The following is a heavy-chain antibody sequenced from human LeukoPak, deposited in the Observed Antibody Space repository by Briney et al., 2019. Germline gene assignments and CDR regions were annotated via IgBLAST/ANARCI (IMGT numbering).Heavy chain of an antibody. Sequence: KTSGTLSLTCAVSGASIISTNWWSWVRQPPGKGLEWIGEIHHSGSTNYNPSLKSRVTISVDKAKNQFSLKLSSVTAADTAVYYCARGLLGSGTVYYYGMDVWGQGTAVTVSS. CDR2: IHHSGST. J-gene: IGHJ6*02. V-gene: IGHV4-4*02. CDR1: GASIISTNW. CDR3: ARGLLGSGTVYYYGMDV. D-gene: IGHD3-10*01.